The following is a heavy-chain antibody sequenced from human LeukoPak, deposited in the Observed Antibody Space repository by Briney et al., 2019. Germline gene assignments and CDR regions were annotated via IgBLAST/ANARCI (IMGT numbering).Heavy chain of an antibody. V-gene: IGHV3-30*02. J-gene: IGHJ6*03. CDR2: IRYDGSNR. D-gene: IGHD4-17*01. Sequence: GGSLRLSCAASGFTFSSYSMNWVRQAPGKGLEWVAFIRYDGSNRYYADSVKGRFTISRDNSKNTLYLQMNSLRAEDTAVYYCAKDYARNYYYYYMDVWGKGTTVTISS. CDR1: GFTFSSYS. CDR3: AKDYARNYYYYYMDV.